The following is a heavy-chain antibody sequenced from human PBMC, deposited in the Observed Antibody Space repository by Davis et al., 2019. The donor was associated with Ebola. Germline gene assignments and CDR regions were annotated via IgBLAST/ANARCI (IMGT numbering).Heavy chain of an antibody. Sequence: SETLSLTCTVSGGSVNNGFYYWTWVRQPPGQGLVWIGNIYYSGSTEYSPSLESRLSMPVEPSKNQFSLRLTSVTAADTGTYYCARKGVSGELDYWGRGSLVIVSS. V-gene: IGHV4-61*01. CDR1: GGSVNNGFYY. CDR3: ARKGVSGELDY. J-gene: IGHJ4*02. D-gene: IGHD3-10*01. CDR2: IYYSGST.